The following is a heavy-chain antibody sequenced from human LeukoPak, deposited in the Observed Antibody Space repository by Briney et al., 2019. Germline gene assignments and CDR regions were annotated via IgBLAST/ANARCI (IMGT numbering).Heavy chain of an antibody. Sequence: GGSLRLSCTVSEFTFSTSWMNWVRQAPGKGLEWVANLNPDGSVGRYVDSVKGRFSVSGDNGQNTGYLQMNSLSVDDTGVYFCLAWASPTPYWGPGTPVAVSS. CDR2: LNPDGSVG. D-gene: IGHD1-26*01. CDR3: LAWASPTPY. CDR1: EFTFSTSW. V-gene: IGHV3-7*02. J-gene: IGHJ1*01.